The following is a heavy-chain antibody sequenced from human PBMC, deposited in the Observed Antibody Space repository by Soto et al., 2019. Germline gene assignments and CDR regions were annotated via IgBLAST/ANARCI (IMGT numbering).Heavy chain of an antibody. D-gene: IGHD2-21*01. Sequence: SETLSLTCTVSGGSISSSSYYWGWIRQPPGKGLEWIGSIYYSGSTYYNPSLKSRVTISVDTSKNQFSLKLSSVTAADTAVYYCARLQLVVEMATMYFDYWGQGTLVTVSS. V-gene: IGHV4-39*01. J-gene: IGHJ4*02. CDR2: IYYSGST. CDR3: ARLQLVVEMATMYFDY. CDR1: GGSISSSSYY.